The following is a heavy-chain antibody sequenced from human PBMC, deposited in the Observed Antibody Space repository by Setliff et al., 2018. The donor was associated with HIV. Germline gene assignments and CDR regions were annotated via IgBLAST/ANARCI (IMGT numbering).Heavy chain of an antibody. CDR2: IHTSGNI. J-gene: IGHJ3*02. V-gene: IGHV4-4*07. Sequence: PSETLSLTCSVSGGSISSDYWSWIRQPPGKELEWIGRIHTSGNIRYNPSLQSRVTMSTDTSNNQFSLKLSSVTAADTAVYYCVKVGPSYYYDSTGYSPDAFDIWGHGTKVTVSS. CDR1: GGSISSDY. D-gene: IGHD3-22*01. CDR3: VKVGPSYYYDSTGYSPDAFDI.